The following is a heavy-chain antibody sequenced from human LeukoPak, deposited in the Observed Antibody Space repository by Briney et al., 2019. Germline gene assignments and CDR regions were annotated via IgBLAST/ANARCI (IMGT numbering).Heavy chain of an antibody. V-gene: IGHV4-38-2*02. J-gene: IGHJ5*02. D-gene: IGHD3-10*01. CDR3: ARGRGEGRGISMVRGVRAPSYNWFDP. CDR2: IYHSGST. Sequence: PSETLSLTCTVSGYSISSGYHWGWTRQPPGKGLEWIGSIYHSGSTYYNPSLKSRVTISVDTSKNQFSLRLSSVTAADTAVYYCARGRGEGRGISMVRGVRAPSYNWFDPWGHGTLVTVSS. CDR1: GYSISSGYH.